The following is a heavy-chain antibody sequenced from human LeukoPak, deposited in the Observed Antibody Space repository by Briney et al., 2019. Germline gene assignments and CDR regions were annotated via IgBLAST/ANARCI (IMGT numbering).Heavy chain of an antibody. CDR3: AKVVQGADYYDSSGDY. D-gene: IGHD3-22*01. V-gene: IGHV3-21*04. CDR1: GFTFSSYS. CDR2: ISSSSSYI. J-gene: IGHJ4*02. Sequence: PGGSLRLSCAASGFTFSSYSMNWVRQAPGKGLEWVSSISSSSSYIYYADSVKGRFTISRDNSKNTLYLQMNSLRAEDTAVYYCAKVVQGADYYDSSGDYWGQGTLVTVSS.